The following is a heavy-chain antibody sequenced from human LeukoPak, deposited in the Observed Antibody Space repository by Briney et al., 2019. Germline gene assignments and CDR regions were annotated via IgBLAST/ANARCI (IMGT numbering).Heavy chain of an antibody. J-gene: IGHJ1*01. Sequence: PGGSLRLFCAASGFTFSNAWMSWVRQAPGKGLEWVGRIKSKTDGGTTDYAAPVKGRFTISRDDSKNTLYLQMNSLKTEDTAVYYCTTVISPSRQSRWGYFQHWGQGTLVTVSS. CDR1: GFTFSNAW. D-gene: IGHD3-16*01. CDR2: IKSKTDGGTT. CDR3: TTVISPSRQSRWGYFQH. V-gene: IGHV3-15*01.